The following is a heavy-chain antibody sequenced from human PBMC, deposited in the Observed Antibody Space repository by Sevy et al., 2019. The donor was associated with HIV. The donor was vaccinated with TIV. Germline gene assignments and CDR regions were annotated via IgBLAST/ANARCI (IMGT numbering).Heavy chain of an antibody. Sequence: GGSLRLSCAASGFTFSNAWMSWVRQAPGKGLEWVGRIKSKTDGGTTDYAAPVKGRFTISRDDSKNTLYLQMNSLKTEDTAVYYCTTGPITMILVVITYDAFDIWGQGTMVTVSS. CDR3: TTGPITMILVVITYDAFDI. J-gene: IGHJ3*02. CDR1: GFTFSNAW. V-gene: IGHV3-15*01. D-gene: IGHD3-22*01. CDR2: IKSKTDGGTT.